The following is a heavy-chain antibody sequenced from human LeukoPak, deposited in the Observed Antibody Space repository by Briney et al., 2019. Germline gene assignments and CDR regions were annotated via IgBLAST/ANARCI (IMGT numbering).Heavy chain of an antibody. Sequence: EASVKVSCKASGYTFTGYYMHWVRQAPGQGLEWMGWINPNSGGTNYAQKFQGRVTMTRDTSISTAYMELSRLRSDDTAVYYCARDGGFLEWSYDAFDIWGQGTMVTVSS. D-gene: IGHD3-3*01. CDR2: INPNSGGT. J-gene: IGHJ3*02. V-gene: IGHV1-2*02. CDR3: ARDGGFLEWSYDAFDI. CDR1: GYTFTGYY.